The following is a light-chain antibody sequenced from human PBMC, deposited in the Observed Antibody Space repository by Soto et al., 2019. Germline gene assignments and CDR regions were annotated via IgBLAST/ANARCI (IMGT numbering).Light chain of an antibody. Sequence: EIVLTQSPGTLSLSPGERATLSCRASQSVSSSYLAWYQQKPGQAPRLLIYGASSRATGIPDRFSGSGSGTDFTLTISRLEPEDFAVYYCQQYGSSPVGTFGGGTKVEIK. CDR3: QQYGSSPVGT. J-gene: IGKJ4*01. CDR2: GAS. CDR1: QSVSSSY. V-gene: IGKV3-20*01.